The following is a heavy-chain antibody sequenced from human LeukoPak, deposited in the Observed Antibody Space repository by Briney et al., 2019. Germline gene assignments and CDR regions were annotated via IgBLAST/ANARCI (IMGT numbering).Heavy chain of an antibody. V-gene: IGHV3-53*01. Sequence: ETLSLTCSVSGGSISSYYWSWIRQPPGKGLEWVSSIFPSGGEIHYADSVRGRFTISRDNSKSTLSLQMNSLRAEDTAIYYCATYRQVLLPFESWGQGTLVTVSS. D-gene: IGHD2-8*02. CDR2: IFPSGGEI. CDR1: GGSISSYY. J-gene: IGHJ4*02. CDR3: ATYRQVLLPFES.